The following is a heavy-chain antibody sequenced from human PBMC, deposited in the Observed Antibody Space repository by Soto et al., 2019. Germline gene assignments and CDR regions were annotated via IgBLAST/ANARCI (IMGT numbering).Heavy chain of an antibody. CDR2: IIPIFGTA. CDR3: ARDLGYYDSSGYYPYYFDY. D-gene: IGHD3-22*01. Sequence: QVQLVQSGAEVQKPGSSVKVSCKASGGTFSSYAISWVRQAPGQGLEWMGGIIPIFGTANYAQKFQGRVTITADESTRTAYMELSSLRSEDTAVYYCARDLGYYDSSGYYPYYFDYWGQGTLVTVSS. J-gene: IGHJ4*02. V-gene: IGHV1-69*01. CDR1: GGTFSSYA.